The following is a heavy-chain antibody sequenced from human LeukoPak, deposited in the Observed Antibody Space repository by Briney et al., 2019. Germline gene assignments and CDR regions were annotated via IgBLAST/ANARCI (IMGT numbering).Heavy chain of an antibody. D-gene: IGHD2-8*01. V-gene: IGHV4-4*02. CDR1: GGSISNRNW. CDR2: IYHTGIT. CDR3: ARVFELGMNGVAI. J-gene: IGHJ3*02. Sequence: SETMSLTCTISGGSISNRNWWSWVRQPPGKGLEWIGEIYHTGITKYSPSLKSRVTMSVDKSKNQFSLHVTSVTAADTAMYYCARVFELGMNGVAIWGQGTMVTVSS.